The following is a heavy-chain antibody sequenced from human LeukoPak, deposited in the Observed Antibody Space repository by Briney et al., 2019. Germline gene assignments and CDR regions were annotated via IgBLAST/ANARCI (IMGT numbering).Heavy chain of an antibody. CDR3: ARDGGYCSSTSCYGAFDI. D-gene: IGHD2-2*01. Sequence: PGGSLRLSCGASGFTFSSYWMSWVRQAPGKGLEWVANIKQDGSEKYYVDSVKGRFTISRDNAKNSLYLQMNSLRAEDTAVYYCARDGGYCSSTSCYGAFDIWGQGTMVTVSS. CDR1: GFTFSSYW. J-gene: IGHJ3*02. CDR2: IKQDGSEK. V-gene: IGHV3-7*01.